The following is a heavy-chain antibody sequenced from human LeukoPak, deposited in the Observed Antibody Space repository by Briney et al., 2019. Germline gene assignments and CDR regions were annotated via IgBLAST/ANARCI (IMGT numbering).Heavy chain of an antibody. CDR3: AKEPYSSSSPFDY. J-gene: IGHJ4*02. D-gene: IGHD6-6*01. CDR2: ISYDGSNK. CDR1: GFTFSSYG. V-gene: IGHV3-30*18. Sequence: GRSLRLSCAASGFTFSSYGMHWVRQAPGKGLEWVAVISYDGSNKYYADSVKGRFTISRDNSKNTLYLQMNSLRAEDTAVYYCAKEPYSSSSPFDYWGQGTLVTVSS.